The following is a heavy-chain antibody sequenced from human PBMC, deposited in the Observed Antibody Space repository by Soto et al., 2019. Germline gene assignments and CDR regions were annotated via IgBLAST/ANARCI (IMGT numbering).Heavy chain of an antibody. V-gene: IGHV1-3*01. Sequence: QVQLVQSGAEVKKPGASVKVSCKASGYTFTSYAMHWVRQAPGQRLEWMGWINAGNGNTKYSQKFQGRVTITRDTSASTAYMELSSLRSEDTAVYYCARSIVVVTAADYWGQGTPVTVSS. CDR3: ARSIVVVTAADY. J-gene: IGHJ4*02. CDR1: GYTFTSYA. CDR2: INAGNGNT. D-gene: IGHD2-21*02.